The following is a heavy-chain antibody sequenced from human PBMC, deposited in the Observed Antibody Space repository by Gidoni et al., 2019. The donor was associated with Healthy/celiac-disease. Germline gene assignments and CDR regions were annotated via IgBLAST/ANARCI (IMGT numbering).Heavy chain of an antibody. J-gene: IGHJ3*02. Sequence: QVHLHESVPGLLTPYHPLSLSCTVSGGSLSIGGYYCSWIRQHPGKGLEWIGYIYYSGRTSYNPSLKSRVTISVDTSKNQFSLKLGSVTAADTAVYYGARLESDHGSSNSCYEGAFDIWGQGTMVTVSS. D-gene: IGHD2-2*01. CDR3: ARLESDHGSSNSCYEGAFDI. V-gene: IGHV4-31*03. CDR2: IYYSGRT. CDR1: GGSLSIGGYY.